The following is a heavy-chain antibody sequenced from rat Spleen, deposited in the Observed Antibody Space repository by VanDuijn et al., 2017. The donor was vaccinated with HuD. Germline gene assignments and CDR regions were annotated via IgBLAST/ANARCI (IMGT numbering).Heavy chain of an antibody. CDR2: ISYDGSST. V-gene: IGHV5-29*01. CDR3: ARQGVGWYFDF. CDR1: GFTFSDYY. J-gene: IGHJ1*01. Sequence: EVQLVESDGGLVQPGRSLKLSCAASGFTFSDYYMAWVRQAPTKGLEWVATISYDGSSTYYRDSVKGRFTISRDNAKSTLYLQMDSLRSEDTASYYCARQGVGWYFDFWGPGTMVTVSS.